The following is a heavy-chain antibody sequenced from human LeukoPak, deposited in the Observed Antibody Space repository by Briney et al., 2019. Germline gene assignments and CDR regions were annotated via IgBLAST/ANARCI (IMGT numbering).Heavy chain of an antibody. CDR1: GVSVSSYY. Sequence: SETLSLTCSFSGVSVSSYYWSWIRQPAGKGLEWIGRIYTSGSTNYNPSLKSRVTMSVDTSKNQFSLKLRSVTAADTAVYYCAVVVGASWRQAWGQETLVTVSS. CDR3: AVVVGASWRQA. CDR2: IYTSGST. V-gene: IGHV4-4*07. J-gene: IGHJ5*02. D-gene: IGHD2-15*01.